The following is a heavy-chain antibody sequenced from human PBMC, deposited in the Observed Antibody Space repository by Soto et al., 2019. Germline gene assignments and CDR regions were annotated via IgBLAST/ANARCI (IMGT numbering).Heavy chain of an antibody. CDR3: ALRLVRGSGSFPPNYYGMDV. D-gene: IGHD3-10*01. CDR1: GFSLSTSGVG. CDR2: IYWDDDK. Sequence: SGPTLVNPTQTLTLTCTFSGFSLSTSGVGVGWIRQPPGKALEWLALIYWDDDKRYSPSLKSRLTITKDTSKNQVVLTMTNMDPVDTATYYCALRLVRGSGSFPPNYYGMDVWGQGTTVTVSS. J-gene: IGHJ6*02. V-gene: IGHV2-5*02.